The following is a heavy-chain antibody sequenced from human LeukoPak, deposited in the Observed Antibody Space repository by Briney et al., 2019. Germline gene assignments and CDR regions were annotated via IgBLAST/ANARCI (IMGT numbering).Heavy chain of an antibody. CDR3: ARGRYYLDS. D-gene: IGHD3-9*01. CDR1: GFTLSNYW. V-gene: IGHV3-74*01. CDR2: FNSDGITT. Sequence: GGSLRLSCAASGFTLSNYWMHWVRHAPGKGLVWVSRFNSDGITTSYADSVKGRFTISRDNAENTLYLQMNSLRAEDTAVYYCARGRYYLDSWGQGTLVTVSS. J-gene: IGHJ4*02.